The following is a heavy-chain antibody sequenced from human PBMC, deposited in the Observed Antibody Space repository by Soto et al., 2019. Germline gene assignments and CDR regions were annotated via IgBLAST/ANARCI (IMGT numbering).Heavy chain of an antibody. CDR1: GGSISSSSYY. CDR3: ARHGILTGWSP. V-gene: IGHV4-39*01. Sequence: QLQLQESGPGLVKPSETLSLTCTVSGGSISSSSYYWGWIRQPPGKGLEWIGSIYYSGSTYYNPSLKSRVTISVDTSKNQFSLKLSSVTAADTTVYYCARHGILTGWSPWGQGTLVTVSS. CDR2: IYYSGST. J-gene: IGHJ1*01. D-gene: IGHD3-9*01.